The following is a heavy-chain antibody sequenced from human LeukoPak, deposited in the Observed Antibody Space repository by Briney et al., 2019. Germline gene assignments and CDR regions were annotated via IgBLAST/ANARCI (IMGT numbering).Heavy chain of an antibody. CDR3: ARYYDILTGYYRDFDY. Sequence: GGSLRLSCAASGFTFSSYSMNWVRQAPGKGLEWVSSISSSSYIYYADSVKGRFTISRDNAKNSLYLQMNSLRAGDTAVYYCARYYDILTGYYRDFDYWGQGTLVTVSS. V-gene: IGHV3-21*01. J-gene: IGHJ4*02. CDR1: GFTFSSYS. D-gene: IGHD3-9*01. CDR2: ISSSSYI.